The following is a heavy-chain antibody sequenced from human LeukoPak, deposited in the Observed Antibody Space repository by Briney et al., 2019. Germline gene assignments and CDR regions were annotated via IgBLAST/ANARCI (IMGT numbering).Heavy chain of an antibody. D-gene: IGHD2-21*02. CDR1: GGSFSGYY. CDR3: ARGSRHNKIVVVTAIRIIDGGMDV. Sequence: SETLSLTCAVYGGSFSGYYWSWIRQPPGKGLEWIGEINHSGSTNYNPSLKTRVTISVATSKNQFSLKLSSVTAADTTVYYCARGSRHNKIVVVTAIRIIDGGMDVWGKGTTVTVSS. CDR2: INHSGST. V-gene: IGHV4-34*01. J-gene: IGHJ6*03.